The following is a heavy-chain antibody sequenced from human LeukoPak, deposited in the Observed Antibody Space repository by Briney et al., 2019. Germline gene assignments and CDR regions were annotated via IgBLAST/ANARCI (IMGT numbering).Heavy chain of an antibody. CDR3: ARGGWYPESFQH. V-gene: IGHV4-59*01. D-gene: IGHD6-19*01. CDR2: IDYSEST. J-gene: IGHJ1*01. Sequence: PSETLSLTCTVSGGSISRYYWSWIRQSPVRGLEWIGYIDYSESTNYNPSLKSRVSISVDTSKNQFSLKLSSVTAADTAVYYCARGGWYPESFQHWGQGALVTVSS. CDR1: GGSISRYY.